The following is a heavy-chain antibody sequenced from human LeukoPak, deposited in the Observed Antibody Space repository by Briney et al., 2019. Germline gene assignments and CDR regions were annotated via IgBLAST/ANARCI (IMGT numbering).Heavy chain of an antibody. J-gene: IGHJ4*02. CDR1: GGSISSYY. Sequence: PSETLSLTCTVSGGSISSYYWSWIRQPAGKGLEWIGRIYTSGSTNYNPSLKSRVTMSVDTSKNQFSLKLSSVTAADTAIYYCGRYKSTLGPFDFWGQGTLVTVSS. CDR3: GRYKSTLGPFDF. V-gene: IGHV4-4*07. D-gene: IGHD2/OR15-2a*01. CDR2: IYTSGST.